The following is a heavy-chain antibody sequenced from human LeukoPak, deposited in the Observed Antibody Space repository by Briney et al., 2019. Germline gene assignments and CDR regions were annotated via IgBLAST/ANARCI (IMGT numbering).Heavy chain of an antibody. J-gene: IGHJ4*02. Sequence: ASVKVSCKASGYTFTSYYMHWVRQAPGQGLGWMGIINPSGGSTSYAQKFQGRVTMTRDTSTSTVYMELSSLRSEDTAVYYCALILEWPKSFDYWGQGTLVTVSS. CDR3: ALILEWPKSFDY. D-gene: IGHD3-3*01. CDR2: INPSGGST. V-gene: IGHV1-46*01. CDR1: GYTFTSYY.